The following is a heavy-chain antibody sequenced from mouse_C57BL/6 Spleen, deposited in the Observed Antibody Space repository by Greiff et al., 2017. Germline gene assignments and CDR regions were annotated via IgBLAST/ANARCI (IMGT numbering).Heavy chain of an antibody. V-gene: IGHV1-22*01. Sequence: EVQLQESGPELVKPGASVKMSCKASGYTFTDYNMHWVKQSHGKSLEWIGYINPNNGGTSYNQKFKGKATLTVNKSSSTAYMELRSLTSEDSAVYYCAKTTMDYFDYWGQGTTLTVSS. J-gene: IGHJ2*01. CDR2: INPNNGGT. CDR1: GYTFTDYN. CDR3: AKTTMDYFDY. D-gene: IGHD2-3*01.